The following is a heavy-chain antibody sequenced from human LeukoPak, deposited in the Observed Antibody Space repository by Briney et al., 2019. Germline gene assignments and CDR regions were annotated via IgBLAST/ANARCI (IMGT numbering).Heavy chain of an antibody. V-gene: IGHV3-64D*09. J-gene: IGHJ4*02. D-gene: IGHD1-1*01. CDR2: ISSNGGST. Sequence: GGSLRLSCSASGFTFSSYAMHWVRQAPGKGLEYVSAISSNGGSTYYADSVKGRFTISRDNSKNTLYLQMSSLRAEDTAVYYCVKVGAYNWNDGPFDYWGQGTLVSVSS. CDR1: GFTFSSYA. CDR3: VKVGAYNWNDGPFDY.